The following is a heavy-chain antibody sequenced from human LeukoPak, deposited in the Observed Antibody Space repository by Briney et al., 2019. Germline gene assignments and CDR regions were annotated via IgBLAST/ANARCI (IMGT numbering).Heavy chain of an antibody. V-gene: IGHV4-30-4*02. D-gene: IGHD3-22*01. CDR3: ARANDRGYYYDSSSDFDS. CDR1: GGSISSGDYY. Sequence: SETLSLTCTVSGGSISSGDYYWSWIRQPPGKGLEWIGYIYYSGSTYYNPSLKSRVTISVDTSKNQFSLKLRSVTAADTAVYYCARANDRGYYYDSSSDFDSWGQGTLVTVSS. CDR2: IYYSGST. J-gene: IGHJ4*02.